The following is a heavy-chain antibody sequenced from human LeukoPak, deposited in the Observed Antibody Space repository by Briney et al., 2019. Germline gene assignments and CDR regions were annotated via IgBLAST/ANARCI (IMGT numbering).Heavy chain of an antibody. CDR2: ISSSSSYK. J-gene: IGHJ1*01. Sequence: GGSLRLSCAASGFTFSSYSMNWVRQAPGKGLEWVSSISSSSSYKYYADSVKGRFTISRDNAKNSLYLHMNSLRADDTAVYYCAREHCGSPTCGNWGQGTLVTVSS. CDR1: GFTFSSYS. CDR3: AREHCGSPTCGN. D-gene: IGHD2-2*01. V-gene: IGHV3-21*01.